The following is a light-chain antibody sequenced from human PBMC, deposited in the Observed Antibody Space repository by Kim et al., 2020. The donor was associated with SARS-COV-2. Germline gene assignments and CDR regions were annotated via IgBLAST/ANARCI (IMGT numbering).Light chain of an antibody. Sequence: ASVGDSVILTCRASLSIDTWLAWYQQKPGKAPQLLIYKASTLQTGVPPRFSGSGSETVFALTISSLQPEDFATYYCQQYYRYPYSFGPGTKVDIK. CDR1: LSIDTW. J-gene: IGKJ3*01. V-gene: IGKV1-5*03. CDR3: QQYYRYPYS. CDR2: KAS.